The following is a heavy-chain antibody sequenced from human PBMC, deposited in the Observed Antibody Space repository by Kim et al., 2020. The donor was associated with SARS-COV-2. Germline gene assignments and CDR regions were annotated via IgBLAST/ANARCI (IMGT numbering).Heavy chain of an antibody. J-gene: IGHJ3*02. CDR1: GFTFSSYA. V-gene: IGHV3-23*01. CDR3: AKGVCSGGSCYSVLDDAFDS. CDR2: ISGSGGST. Sequence: GGSLRLSCAASGFTFSSYAMSWVRQAPGKGLEWVSAISGSGGSTYYADSVKGRFTISRDNSKNTLYLQMNSLRAEDTAVYYCAKGVCSGGSCYSVLDDAFDSWGPGTTGSVSS. D-gene: IGHD2-15*01.